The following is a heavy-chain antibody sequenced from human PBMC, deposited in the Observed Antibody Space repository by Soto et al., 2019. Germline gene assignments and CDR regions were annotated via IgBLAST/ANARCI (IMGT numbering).Heavy chain of an antibody. Sequence: PPETLSLTCTVSGGSISSGGYYWSWIRQHPGKGLEWIGYIYYSGNTYYNPSLKSRLTISVDTSKNQFSLKLTSVTAADTAVYYCAREEGAVTSGGYYYYYGVDVWGQGTTVTVSS. D-gene: IGHD4-4*01. CDR3: AREEGAVTSGGYYYYYGVDV. V-gene: IGHV4-31*03. J-gene: IGHJ6*02. CDR1: GGSISSGGYY. CDR2: IYYSGNT.